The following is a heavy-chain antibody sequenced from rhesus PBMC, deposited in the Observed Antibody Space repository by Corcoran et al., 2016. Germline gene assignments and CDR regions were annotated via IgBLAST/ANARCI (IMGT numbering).Heavy chain of an antibody. CDR1: GFTFRSYG. CDR3: AKWGVLTAFDY. Sequence: EVQLVETGGGLVQPGGSLKVSCSASGFTFRSYGMSWVRQAPGKGLEWVSAINSGGGPTYHAASVKGRFTMSRDNSKNTLSLQMNSLRAEDTAVYYCAKWGVLTAFDYWGQGVLVTVSP. J-gene: IGHJ4*01. V-gene: IGHV3S5*01. D-gene: IGHD2-15*01. CDR2: INSGGGPT.